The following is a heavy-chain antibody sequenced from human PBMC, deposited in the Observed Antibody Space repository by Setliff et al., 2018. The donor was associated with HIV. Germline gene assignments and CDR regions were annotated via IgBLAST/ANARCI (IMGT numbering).Heavy chain of an antibody. J-gene: IGHJ3*02. CDR1: GYSISSGYY. Sequence: LSLTCAVSGYSISSGYYWGWIRQPPGKGLEWIGSIYHSGSTYDSPSLKSRVTISVDTSTNTAYMELTSLRSDDTAVYFCAGEPPEVTITTHKLDIWGQGTLVTVSS. D-gene: IGHD1-1*01. CDR3: AGEPPEVTITTHKLDI. CDR2: IYHSGST. V-gene: IGHV4-38-2*02.